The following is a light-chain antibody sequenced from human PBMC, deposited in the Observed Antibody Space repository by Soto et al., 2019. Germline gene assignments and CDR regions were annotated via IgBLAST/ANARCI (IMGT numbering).Light chain of an antibody. CDR3: QHYGSSPIT. CDR1: QSVSSR. Sequence: EIVLTQSPGTLSLSPGERATLSCRASQSVSSRLAWYQQKPGQAPRLLISGASSRATGIPDRFSGSGSATDFTLTISRLEPEDFALYYCQHYGSSPITFGQGTRLGI. J-gene: IGKJ5*01. V-gene: IGKV3-20*01. CDR2: GAS.